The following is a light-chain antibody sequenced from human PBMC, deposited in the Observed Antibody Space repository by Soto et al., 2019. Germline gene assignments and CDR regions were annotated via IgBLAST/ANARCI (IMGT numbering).Light chain of an antibody. CDR3: QQYNYLIT. CDR1: QSISSSY. CDR2: ATS. J-gene: IGKJ4*01. V-gene: IGKV3-20*01. Sequence: EVVLTQSPGTLSLSPGERATLSCRASQSISSSYLAWYQQKPGQAPRLLIYATSIRATGIPDRFSGSGSGTDFSLTISRLEHEDFAVYLCQQYNYLITFGGGTKVEIK.